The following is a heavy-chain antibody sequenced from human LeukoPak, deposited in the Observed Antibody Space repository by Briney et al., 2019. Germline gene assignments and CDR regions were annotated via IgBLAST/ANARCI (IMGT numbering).Heavy chain of an antibody. D-gene: IGHD6-13*01. J-gene: IGHJ5*02. Sequence: AASVKVSCKASGGTFSSYAISWVRQAPGQGLEWMGWINPNSGGTNYAQKFQGRATMTRETSISTAYMELSRLRSDDTAVYYCARSSSWYYWFDPWGQGTLVTVSS. V-gene: IGHV1-2*02. CDR1: GGTFSSYA. CDR3: ARSSSWYYWFDP. CDR2: INPNSGGT.